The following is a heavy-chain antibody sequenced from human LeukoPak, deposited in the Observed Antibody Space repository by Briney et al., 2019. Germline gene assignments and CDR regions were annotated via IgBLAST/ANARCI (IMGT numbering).Heavy chain of an antibody. CDR3: ARWIGDAFDI. D-gene: IGHD2-2*03. V-gene: IGHV1-3*01. CDR1: GYTFTSYD. CDR2: INAGNGYT. Sequence: ASVKVSCKASGYTFTSYDINWVRQATGQGLEWMGWINAGNGYTKYSQKFQGRVTITRDTSASTAYMELSSLRSEDTAVYYCARWIGDAFDIWGQGTMVTVSS. J-gene: IGHJ3*02.